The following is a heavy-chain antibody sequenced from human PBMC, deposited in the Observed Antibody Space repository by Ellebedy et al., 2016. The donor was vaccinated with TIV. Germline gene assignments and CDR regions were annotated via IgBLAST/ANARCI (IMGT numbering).Heavy chain of an antibody. D-gene: IGHD3-10*01. CDR2: IYYSGST. Sequence: SETLSLXXTVSGGSIRSYYWSWIRQPPGKGLEWIGFIYYSGSTNYNPSLKSRVTISVDTSKNQFSLKLRSVTAADTAVYYCARDLRDYLGYYYDGMDVWGQGTTVTVSS. CDR1: GGSIRSYY. V-gene: IGHV4-59*01. CDR3: ARDLRDYLGYYYDGMDV. J-gene: IGHJ6*02.